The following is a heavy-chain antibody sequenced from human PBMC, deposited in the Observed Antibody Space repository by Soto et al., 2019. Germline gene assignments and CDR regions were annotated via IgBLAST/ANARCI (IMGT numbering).Heavy chain of an antibody. CDR3: ARRGYSGTYNWFDP. D-gene: IGHD5-18*01. CDR1: GGSISSSSYY. V-gene: IGHV4-39*01. Sequence: SSETLSLTCTVSGGSISSSSYYWGWIRQPPGKGLEWIGSIYYSGSTYYNPSLKSRVTISVDTSKNQFSLKLSSVTAADTAVYYCARRGYSGTYNWFDPWGQGTLVTV. J-gene: IGHJ5*02. CDR2: IYYSGST.